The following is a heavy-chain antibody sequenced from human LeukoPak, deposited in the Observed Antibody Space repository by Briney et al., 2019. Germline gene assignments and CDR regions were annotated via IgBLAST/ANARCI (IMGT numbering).Heavy chain of an antibody. CDR3: ARGGMVYAISPYYMDV. D-gene: IGHD2-8*01. V-gene: IGHV3-30-3*01. CDR2: ISYDGSNK. Sequence: GGSLRLSCAASGFTFSSYAMHWVRQAPGKGLEWVAVISYDGSNKYYADSVKGRFTISRDNSKNTLYLQMNSLRAEDTAVYYCARGGMVYAISPYYMDVWGKGTTVTVSS. J-gene: IGHJ6*03. CDR1: GFTFSSYA.